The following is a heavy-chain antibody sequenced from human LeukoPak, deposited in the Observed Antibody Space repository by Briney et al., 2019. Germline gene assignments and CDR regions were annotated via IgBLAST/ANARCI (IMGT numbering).Heavy chain of an antibody. CDR3: ARPSVLWFGTYRGSFDY. D-gene: IGHD3-10*01. J-gene: IGHJ4*02. V-gene: IGHV1-2*06. CDR2: INPNSGGT. CDR1: GYTFTGYY. Sequence: ASVKVSCKASGYTFTGYYMHWVRQAPGQGLEWMGRINPNSGGTNYAQKFQGRVTMTRDTSISTVYMELSRLSSDDTAVYYCARPSVLWFGTYRGSFDYWGQGTLVTVSS.